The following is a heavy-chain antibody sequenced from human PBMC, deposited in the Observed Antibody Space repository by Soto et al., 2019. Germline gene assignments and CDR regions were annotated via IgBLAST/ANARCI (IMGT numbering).Heavy chain of an antibody. CDR1: GYKFSSDA. CDR3: ATSYDTGFDP. Sequence: QLQLMQSGGEARNPGASVKVSCEASGYKFSSDAISWLRQAPGQGLEWMGLITPNSGYTNYAQKFQGRLILTTDIPSSTAYMELTSLTYDDTAMHYCATSYDTGFDPWGQGTLVSVS. CDR2: ITPNSGYT. D-gene: IGHD3-9*01. V-gene: IGHV1-18*01. J-gene: IGHJ5*02.